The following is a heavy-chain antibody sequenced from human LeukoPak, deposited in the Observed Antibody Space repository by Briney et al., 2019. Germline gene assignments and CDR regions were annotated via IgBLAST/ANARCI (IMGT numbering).Heavy chain of an antibody. CDR2: IYYSGST. V-gene: IGHV4-59*01. CDR3: ARGRGSTSLNYYYYYMDV. Sequence: SETLSLTCTVSGGSISNYYWSWIRQPPGKGLEWIGYIYYSGSTNYNPSLKSRVTISVDTSKNQFSLKLSSVTAADTAVYYCARGRGSTSLNYYYYYMDVWGKGTTVTVSS. D-gene: IGHD2-2*01. J-gene: IGHJ6*03. CDR1: GGSISNYY.